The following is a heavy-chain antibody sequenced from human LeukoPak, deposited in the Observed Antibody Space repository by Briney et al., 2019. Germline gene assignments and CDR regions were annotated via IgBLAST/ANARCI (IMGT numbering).Heavy chain of an antibody. CDR3: ARNRDDFWSAYLFDY. CDR1: GFTFSSYS. D-gene: IGHD3-3*01. CDR2: ISSSSSYI. Sequence: GGSLRLSCAASGFTFSSYSMNWVRQAPGKGLEWVSSISSSSSYIYYADSLKGRFTISRDNAKNSLYLQMNSLRAEDTAVYYCARNRDDFWSAYLFDYWGQGALVTASS. J-gene: IGHJ4*02. V-gene: IGHV3-21*01.